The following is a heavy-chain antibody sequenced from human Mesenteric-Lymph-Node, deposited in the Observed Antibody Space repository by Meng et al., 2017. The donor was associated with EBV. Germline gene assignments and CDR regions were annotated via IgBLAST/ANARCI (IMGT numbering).Heavy chain of an antibody. CDR3: ANESFP. CDR1: GFTFSNYA. V-gene: IGHV3-23*04. CDR2: TSGGGDIT. J-gene: IGHJ5*02. Sequence: VGAGGGLVPPGGSLRFSCVASGFTFSNYAMSWVRQAPGKGLEWVSTTSGGGDITYYADSVKGRFTISRDNSKNTLFLQMNSLKAEDTAVYYCANESFPWGQGTLVTVFS.